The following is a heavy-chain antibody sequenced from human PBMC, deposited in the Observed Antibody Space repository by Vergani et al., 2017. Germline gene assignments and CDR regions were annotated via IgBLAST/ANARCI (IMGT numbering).Heavy chain of an antibody. CDR2: INPSGGST. Sequence: QVQLVQSGAEVKKPGASVKVSCKASGYTFTSYDINWVRQATGQGLEWMGIINPSGGSTHYAQKFQGRVTVTRDTSTSTVYMVMSSLRSEDTAVYYCARDTYYYGSGSYYGMDVWGQGTTVTVSS. V-gene: IGHV1-46*03. CDR3: ARDTYYYGSGSYYGMDV. J-gene: IGHJ6*02. D-gene: IGHD3-10*01. CDR1: GYTFTSYD.